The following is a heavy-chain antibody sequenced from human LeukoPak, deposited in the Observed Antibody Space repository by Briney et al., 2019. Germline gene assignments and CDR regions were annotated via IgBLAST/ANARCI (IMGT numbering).Heavy chain of an antibody. CDR3: ATNILVRDIINWFDP. V-gene: IGHV1-2*02. J-gene: IGHJ5*02. CDR2: IKPNSGDT. Sequence: ASVKVSCKASGYTFTGYYMHWVRQAPGQGLEWVGWIKPNSGDTRSAQKFQGRVTMTRDTSISTAYMELSSLRYDDTAVYYCATNILVRDIINWFDPWGQGTLVTVSS. CDR1: GYTFTGYY. D-gene: IGHD3-10*01.